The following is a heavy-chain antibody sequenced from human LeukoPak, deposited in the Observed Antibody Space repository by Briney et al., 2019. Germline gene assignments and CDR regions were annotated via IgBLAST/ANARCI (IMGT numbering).Heavy chain of an antibody. J-gene: IGHJ4*02. CDR1: GFAFSSYA. V-gene: IGHV3-23*01. Sequence: GGSLRLSCAASGFAFSSYAMSWVRQAPGKGLEWVSAISGSGGSTYYADSVKGRFTISRDNSKNTLYLQMNSLRAEDTAVYYCAKDLLTYYYDSSGYYFGYWGQGTLVTVSS. CDR3: AKDLLTYYYDSSGYYFGY. CDR2: ISGSGGST. D-gene: IGHD3-22*01.